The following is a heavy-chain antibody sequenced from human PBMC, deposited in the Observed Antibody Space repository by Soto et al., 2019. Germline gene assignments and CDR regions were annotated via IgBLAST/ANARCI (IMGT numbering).Heavy chain of an antibody. CDR1: GGSISSYY. J-gene: IGHJ4*02. D-gene: IGHD4-17*01. V-gene: IGHV4-59*08. CDR2: IYYSGST. Sequence: QVQLQESGPGLVKPSETLSLTCTVSGGSISSYYWSWIRQPPGKGLEWIGYIYYSGSTNYNPSLKIRVTISVDTSKNQFSLKLSSVTAADTAVYYCSRRYGVYFDYWGQGTLVTVSS. CDR3: SRRYGVYFDY.